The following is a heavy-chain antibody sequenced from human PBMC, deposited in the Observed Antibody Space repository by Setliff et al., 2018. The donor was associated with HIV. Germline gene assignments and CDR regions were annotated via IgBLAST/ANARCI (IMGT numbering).Heavy chain of an antibody. Sequence: GGSLRLSCTASGFTFSDYYMSWIRQSPGKGLEWISYISSSGTTIYYADSVKGRCTISRDNAKNSLYLEMNSLRAEETAVYYCARDLRSSHGSPNYFDYWGRGALVTVSS. J-gene: IGHJ4*02. D-gene: IGHD6-6*01. V-gene: IGHV3-11*04. CDR3: ARDLRSSHGSPNYFDY. CDR2: ISSSGTTI. CDR1: GFTFSDYY.